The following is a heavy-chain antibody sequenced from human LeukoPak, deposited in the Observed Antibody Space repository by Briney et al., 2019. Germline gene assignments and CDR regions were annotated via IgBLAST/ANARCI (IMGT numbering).Heavy chain of an antibody. CDR1: RFTFSSYK. CDR3: ARGSDLEGSFDY. V-gene: IGHV3-21*01. D-gene: IGHD5-24*01. J-gene: IGHJ4*02. Sequence: PGGSLRLSCAASRFTFSSYKMNWVRQAPGKGLEWVSSISTISTYIYYADSVKGRFTISRDNAKNSLYLQMNSLRAEDTALYYCARGSDLEGSFDYWGQGTLVTVSS. CDR2: ISTISTYI.